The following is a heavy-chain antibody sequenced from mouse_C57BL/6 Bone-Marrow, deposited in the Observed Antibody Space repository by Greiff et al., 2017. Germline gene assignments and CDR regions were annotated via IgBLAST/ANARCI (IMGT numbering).Heavy chain of an antibody. D-gene: IGHD1-1*01. Sequence: VQLQQSGPELVKPGASVKMSCKASGYTFTDYNMHWVKQSHGKSLEWIGYINPNNGGTSYNQKFKGKATLTVNKSSSTAYMELRSLTSEDSAVYYCARSLYYYGSSYEGPSFAYWGQGTLVTVSA. V-gene: IGHV1-22*01. CDR2: INPNNGGT. J-gene: IGHJ3*01. CDR3: ARSLYYYGSSYEGPSFAY. CDR1: GYTFTDYN.